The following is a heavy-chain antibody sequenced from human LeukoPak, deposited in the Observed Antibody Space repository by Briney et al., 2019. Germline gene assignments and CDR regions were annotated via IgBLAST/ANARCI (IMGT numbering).Heavy chain of an antibody. V-gene: IGHV3-48*02. CDR2: ISSSSLTI. CDR3: ATENERRGGIVGAT. D-gene: IGHD1-26*01. J-gene: IGHJ5*02. CDR1: GFTFSSYA. Sequence: PGGSLRLSCAASGFTFSSYAMNWVRQAPGEGLEWIAYISSSSLTIYYADSVKGRFTISRDNAKNSLYLQMNSLRDEDTALYYCATENERRGGIVGATWGQGTLVTVSS.